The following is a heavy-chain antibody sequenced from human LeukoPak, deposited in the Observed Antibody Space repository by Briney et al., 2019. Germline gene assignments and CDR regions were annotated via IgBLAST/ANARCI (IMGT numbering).Heavy chain of an antibody. V-gene: IGHV1-2*02. Sequence: GASVKVSCKASGYTFTGYYMHWVRQAPGQGLEWMGWINPNSGGTNYAQKFQGRVTMTRNTSISTAYMELSSLRSEDTAVYYCARRYSRTIQAPDYWGQGTLVTVSS. D-gene: IGHD6-13*01. CDR3: ARRYSRTIQAPDY. CDR2: INPNSGGT. CDR1: GYTFTGYY. J-gene: IGHJ4*02.